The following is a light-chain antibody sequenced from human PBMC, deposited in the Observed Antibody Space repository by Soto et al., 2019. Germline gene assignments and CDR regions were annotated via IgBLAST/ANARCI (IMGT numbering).Light chain of an antibody. V-gene: IGKV3-20*01. J-gene: IGKJ1*01. CDR1: QNVGSRY. CDR3: QQYGSSPRT. Sequence: IVLTQSPGTLSLYTGEWATLSCRASQNVGSRYLAWYQQKPGQAPRLXIYGTSNRATGIPDSFSGSGSGTDFSLTISSLEPGDLAVYYCQQYGSSPRTFGQGTNVDIK. CDR2: GTS.